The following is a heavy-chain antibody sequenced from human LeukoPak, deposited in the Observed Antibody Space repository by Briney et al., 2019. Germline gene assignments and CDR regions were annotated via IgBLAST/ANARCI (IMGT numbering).Heavy chain of an antibody. CDR3: ALGIAAADNWFDP. CDR1: GGSFSGYY. J-gene: IGHJ5*02. V-gene: IGHV4-34*01. CDR2: INHSGST. Sequence: SETLSLTCAVYGGSFSGYYWSWIRQPPGKGLEWIGEINHSGSTNYNPSPKSRVTISVDTSKNQFSLKLSSVTAADTAVYYCALGIAAADNWFDPWGQGTLVTVSS. D-gene: IGHD6-13*01.